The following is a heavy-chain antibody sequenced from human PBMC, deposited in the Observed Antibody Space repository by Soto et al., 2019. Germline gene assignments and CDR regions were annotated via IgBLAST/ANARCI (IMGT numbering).Heavy chain of an antibody. D-gene: IGHD3-10*01. J-gene: IGHJ6*02. CDR2: ISYDGSNK. V-gene: IGHV3-30*18. CDR1: GFTFSSYG. CDR3: AKDNSTMVRGVIYNYYYYYGMDV. Sequence: GGSLRLSCAASGFTFSSYGMHWVRQAPGKGLEWVAVISYDGSNKYYADSVKGRFTISRDNSKNTLYLQMNSLRAEDTAVYYCAKDNSTMVRGVIYNYYYYYGMDVWGQGTTVTVSS.